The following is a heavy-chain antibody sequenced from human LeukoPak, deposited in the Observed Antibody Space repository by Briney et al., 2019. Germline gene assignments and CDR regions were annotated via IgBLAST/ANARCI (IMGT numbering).Heavy chain of an antibody. D-gene: IGHD4/OR15-4a*01. CDR2: IDHSGST. CDR3: ARRAGAYSHPYDY. Sequence: SETLSLTCAVYGGSFSGYYWSWIRQPPGKGLEWIGEIDHSGSTNYNPSLKSRVTISVDTSKNQFSLKLSSVTAADTAVYYCARRAGAYSHPYDYWGQGTLVTVSS. J-gene: IGHJ4*02. CDR1: GGSFSGYY. V-gene: IGHV4-34*01.